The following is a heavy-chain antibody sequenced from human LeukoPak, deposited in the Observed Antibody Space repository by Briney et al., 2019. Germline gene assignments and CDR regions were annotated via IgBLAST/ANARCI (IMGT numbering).Heavy chain of an antibody. CDR3: ARDGFVGAADY. CDR2: IKQDGSEK. V-gene: IGHV3-7*01. D-gene: IGHD6-13*01. J-gene: IGHJ4*02. Sequence: GGSLRLSCAASEFIFSGYWMNWVRQAPGKGLEWVANIKQDGSEKQYVDSVRGRSTISRDNAKNSLYLQMNSLRVEDTAVYYCARDGFVGAADYWGQGTLVTVSS. CDR1: EFIFSGYW.